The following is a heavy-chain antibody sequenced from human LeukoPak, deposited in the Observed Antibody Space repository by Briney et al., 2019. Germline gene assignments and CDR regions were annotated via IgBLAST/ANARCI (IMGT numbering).Heavy chain of an antibody. D-gene: IGHD1-1*01. Sequence: PSETLSLTCTVSGGSMSSHYWSRIRQPPGKGLEWLGYISYIGSTNYSPSLKSRVTISVDTSKNEFSLRLSSVTAADTAVYFCAGDQLALNALNIWGQGTMVTVSS. J-gene: IGHJ3*02. CDR1: GGSMSSHY. CDR3: AGDQLALNALNI. CDR2: ISYIGST. V-gene: IGHV4-59*11.